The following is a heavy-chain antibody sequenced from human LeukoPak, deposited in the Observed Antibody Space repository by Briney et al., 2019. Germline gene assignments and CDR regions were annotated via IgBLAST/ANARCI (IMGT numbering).Heavy chain of an antibody. D-gene: IGHD2-15*01. CDR2: ISGNGGST. J-gene: IGHJ4*02. CDR1: GFTFSNYA. CDR3: ARLNGGYCSGGSCYVHS. Sequence: GSLRLSCAVSGFTFSNYAMSWVRQAPGKGLEFVSVISGNGGSTYYADSVKGRFTISRDNSKNTLHLQINNLRAEDTAVFYCARLNGGYCSGGSCYVHSWGQGALVTVSS. V-gene: IGHV3-23*01.